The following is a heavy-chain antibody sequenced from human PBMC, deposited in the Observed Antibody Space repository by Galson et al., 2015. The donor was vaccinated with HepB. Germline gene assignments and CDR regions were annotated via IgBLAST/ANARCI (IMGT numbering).Heavy chain of an antibody. CDR2: IWYDGSNK. V-gene: IGHV3-33*01. CDR3: AREGGSGSPTDY. J-gene: IGHJ4*02. CDR1: GFTFSSYG. Sequence: SLRLSCAASGFTFSSYGMHWVRQAPGKGLEWVAVIWYDGSNKYYADSVKGRFTISRDNSKNTLYLQMNSLRAEDTAVYYCAREGGSGSPTDYWGQGALVTVSS. D-gene: IGHD3-10*01.